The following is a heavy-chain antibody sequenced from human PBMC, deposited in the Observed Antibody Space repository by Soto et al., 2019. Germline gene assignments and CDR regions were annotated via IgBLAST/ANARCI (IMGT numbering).Heavy chain of an antibody. CDR3: ARGRRLRGYYYYGMDV. V-gene: IGHV1-2*04. Sequence: QVQLVQSGAEVKKPGASVKVSCKASGYTFTGYYMHWVRQAPGQGLEWMGWINPNSGGTNYAQKFQGWVTMTRDTSISTAYMELSRLRSDATAVYYCARGRRLRGYYYYGMDVWGQGTTVTVSS. CDR1: GYTFTGYY. D-gene: IGHD4-17*01. J-gene: IGHJ6*02. CDR2: INPNSGGT.